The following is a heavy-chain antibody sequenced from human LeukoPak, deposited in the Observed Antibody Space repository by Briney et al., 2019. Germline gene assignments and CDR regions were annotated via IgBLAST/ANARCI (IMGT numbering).Heavy chain of an antibody. J-gene: IGHJ5*02. V-gene: IGHV3-21*01. Sequence: GGSLRLSCAASGFTFSSYSMNWVRQAPGKGLEWVSSISSSSSYIYYADSVKGRFTISRDNAKNSPYLQMNSLRAEDTAVYYCARVEYLTGLYNWFDPWGQGTLVTVSS. CDR3: ARVEYLTGLYNWFDP. CDR1: GFTFSSYS. D-gene: IGHD3-9*01. CDR2: ISSSSSYI.